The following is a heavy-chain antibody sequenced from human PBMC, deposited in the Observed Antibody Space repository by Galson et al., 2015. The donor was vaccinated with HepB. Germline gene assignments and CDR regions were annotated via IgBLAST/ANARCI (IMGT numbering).Heavy chain of an antibody. Sequence: SCKASGGTFNSYDISWVRQAPGKGLEWVANIKQDGSEKYYVDSVKGRFTISRDNAKNSLYLQMNSLRAEDTAVYYCARFRSMGVYCSSTSCYPPVVYNWFDPWGQGTLVTVSS. J-gene: IGHJ5*02. D-gene: IGHD2-2*01. CDR1: GGTFNSYD. V-gene: IGHV3-7*01. CDR2: IKQDGSEK. CDR3: ARFRSMGVYCSSTSCYPPVVYNWFDP.